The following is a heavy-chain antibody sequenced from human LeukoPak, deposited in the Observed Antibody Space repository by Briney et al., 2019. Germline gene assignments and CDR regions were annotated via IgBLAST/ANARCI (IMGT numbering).Heavy chain of an antibody. J-gene: IGHJ4*02. CDR3: AGDLFDYGDYGSFDY. CDR2: IWSDGSNK. V-gene: IGHV3-33*01. Sequence: PGRSLRLSCAASGFTFSSYGMHWVRQAPGKGLEWVAVIWSDGSNKFYADSVKGRFTISRDNSKNTLYLQMNSLRAEDTAVYYCAGDLFDYGDYGSFDYWGQGTLVTVSS. D-gene: IGHD4-17*01. CDR1: GFTFSSYG.